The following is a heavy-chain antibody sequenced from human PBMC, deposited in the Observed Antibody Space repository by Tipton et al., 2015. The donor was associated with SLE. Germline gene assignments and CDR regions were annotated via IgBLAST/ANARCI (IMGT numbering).Heavy chain of an antibody. V-gene: IGHV4-59*12. CDR2: IHYSGNT. CDR3: ARGGTLWYYYSHMDV. J-gene: IGHJ6*03. CDR1: GGSIGTYY. D-gene: IGHD3-16*01. Sequence: TLSLTCTVSGGSIGTYYWSWIRQPPGKGLEYIGLIHYSGNTNYNPSLKSRVTISVDTSRNQFSLKLSSVTAADTAVYYCARGGTLWYYYSHMDVWGKGTTVTVSS.